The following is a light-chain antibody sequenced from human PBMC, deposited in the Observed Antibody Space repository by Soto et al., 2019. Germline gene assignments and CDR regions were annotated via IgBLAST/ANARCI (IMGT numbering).Light chain of an antibody. Sequence: QSVLTQPPSASGSPGQSVTISCTGTSSDVGAYNFVSWYQQHPGKAPKLLIHEVNRRPSGVPDRFSASKSGNTATLTVSGLQAEDEADYYCTSHGGANKFYVFGTGTKVTAL. V-gene: IGLV2-8*01. CDR3: TSHGGANKFYV. CDR2: EVN. J-gene: IGLJ1*01. CDR1: SSDVGAYNF.